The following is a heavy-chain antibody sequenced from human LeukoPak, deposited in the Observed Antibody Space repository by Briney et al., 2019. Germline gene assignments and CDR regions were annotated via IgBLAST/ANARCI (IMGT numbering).Heavy chain of an antibody. CDR1: GGSISSYY. CDR3: AREASRVRGVDDGFDI. Sequence: SETLSLTCTVSGGSISSYYWSWIRQSPGKGLEWIGYIYYSGSSKYNPSLKSRATISVDTPKNQFSLKLNSVTAADTAVYYCAREASRVRGVDDGFDIWGRGTMVTVSS. V-gene: IGHV4-59*01. J-gene: IGHJ3*02. CDR2: IYYSGSS. D-gene: IGHD3-10*01.